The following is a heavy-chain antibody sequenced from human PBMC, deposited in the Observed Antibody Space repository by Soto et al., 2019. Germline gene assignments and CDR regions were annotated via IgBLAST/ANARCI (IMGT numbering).Heavy chain of an antibody. CDR3: ASPDSPNNYGDIRVRYFQH. CDR1: GGTFSSYA. J-gene: IGHJ1*01. D-gene: IGHD4-17*01. V-gene: IGHV1-69*13. CDR2: IIPIFGTA. Sequence: ASVKVSCKASGGTFSSYAISWVRQAPGQGLEWMGGIIPIFGTANYAQKFQGRVTITADESTSTAYMELSSLRSEDTAVYYCASPDSPNNYGDIRVRYFQHWGQGTLVTVSS.